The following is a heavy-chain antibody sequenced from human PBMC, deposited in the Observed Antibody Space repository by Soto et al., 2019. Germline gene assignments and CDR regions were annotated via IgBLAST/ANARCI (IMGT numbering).Heavy chain of an antibody. Sequence: QVQLQESGPGLVKPSETLSLTCTVSGGSVSSGSYYWSWIRQPPGKGLEWIGYIYYSGSTNYNPSPNGRVTIAVDASKNQFSLKLSSVTAADTAVYYWARGSEGWYQGSYYYGMDVWGQGTTVTVSS. CDR1: GGSVSSGSYY. V-gene: IGHV4-61*01. CDR2: IYYSGST. J-gene: IGHJ6*02. D-gene: IGHD6-19*01. CDR3: ARGSEGWYQGSYYYGMDV.